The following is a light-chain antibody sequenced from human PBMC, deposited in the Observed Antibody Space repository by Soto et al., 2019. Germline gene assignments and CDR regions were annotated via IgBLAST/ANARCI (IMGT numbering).Light chain of an antibody. CDR2: AAS. J-gene: IGKJ4*01. Sequence: DIPLTQSPSFLSASVGDRVTITCRASQAINSHLAWYKQEPGRAPKLLIYAASTLQSGVPSRFSGSASGTEFTLTISSLQPEDFATYYCQQVSGYPLSFGGGTKVEIK. CDR1: QAINSH. V-gene: IGKV1-9*01. CDR3: QQVSGYPLS.